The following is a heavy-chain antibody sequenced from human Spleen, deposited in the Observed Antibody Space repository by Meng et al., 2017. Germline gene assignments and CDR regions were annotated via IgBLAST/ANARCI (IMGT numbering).Heavy chain of an antibody. CDR2: IYYSGST. D-gene: IGHD3-22*01. CDR1: GGSVSSGSYY. J-gene: IGHJ4*02. V-gene: IGHV4-61*01. Sequence: QVHWQESGPGLVRPSETLSLTCTVSGGSVSSGSYYWSWIRQPPGKGLEWIGYIYYSGSTNYNPSLKSRVTISVDTSKNQFSLKLSSVTAADTAVYYCARDDSSGYYSYWGQGTLVTVSS. CDR3: ARDDSSGYYSY.